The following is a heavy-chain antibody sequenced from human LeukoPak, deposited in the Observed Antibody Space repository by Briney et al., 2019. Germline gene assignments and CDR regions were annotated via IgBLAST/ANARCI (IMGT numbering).Heavy chain of an antibody. D-gene: IGHD3-16*01. CDR1: GFTFSDYY. J-gene: IGHJ6*03. Sequence: PGGSLRLSCAASGFTFSDYYMSWIRQAPGKGLEWVSYISSSGSTIYYADSVKGRFTISRDKSKNTLYLQMNSLRAEDTAVYYCAKDKDYGYYMDVWGKGTTVTVSS. CDR3: AKDKDYGYYMDV. V-gene: IGHV3-11*04. CDR2: ISSSGSTI.